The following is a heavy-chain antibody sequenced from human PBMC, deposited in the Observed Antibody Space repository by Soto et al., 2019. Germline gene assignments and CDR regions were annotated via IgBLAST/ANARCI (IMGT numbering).Heavy chain of an antibody. Sequence: SETLSLTCTVSGGSISSSSYYWGWIRQPRGKGLEWIGNINYSGSTYYNPSLKSRVTISVDTSKNQFSLRLSSVTAADTAVYYCARSTTNHFYYYYMDVWGKGTTVTVSS. V-gene: IGHV4-39*01. J-gene: IGHJ6*03. D-gene: IGHD1-1*01. CDR3: ARSTTNHFYYYYMDV. CDR1: GGSISSSSYY. CDR2: INYSGST.